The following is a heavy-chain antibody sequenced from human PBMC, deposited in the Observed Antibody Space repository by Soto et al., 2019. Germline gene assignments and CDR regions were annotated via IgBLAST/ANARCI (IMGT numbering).Heavy chain of an antibody. D-gene: IGHD1-7*01. J-gene: IGHJ6*02. Sequence: QVQLQESGPGLVKPSQTLSLTCTVSGGSISSGVYYWSWIRQHPGKGPEWIGYIYYSGSAYYNPSLKSRVTISVDTSKNQFSLKLSSVTAADTAVYYCARDPLPRAITGTTGGMDVWGQGTTVTVSS. CDR2: IYYSGSA. CDR1: GGSISSGVYY. V-gene: IGHV4-31*03. CDR3: ARDPLPRAITGTTGGMDV.